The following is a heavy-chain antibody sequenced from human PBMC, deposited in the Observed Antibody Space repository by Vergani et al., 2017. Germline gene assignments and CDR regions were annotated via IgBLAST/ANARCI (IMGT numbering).Heavy chain of an antibody. J-gene: IGHJ3*02. CDR2: IYYSGST. Sequence: QVQLPESGPGLVKPSETLSLTCTVSGGSISSYYWSWIRQPPGKGLEWIGYIYYSGSTNYNPSLKSRVTISVDTSKNQFSLKLSSVTAADTAVYYCARKNRVVDAFDIWGQGTMVTVSS. CDR3: ARKNRVVDAFDI. D-gene: IGHD2-15*01. CDR1: GGSISSYY. V-gene: IGHV4-59*01.